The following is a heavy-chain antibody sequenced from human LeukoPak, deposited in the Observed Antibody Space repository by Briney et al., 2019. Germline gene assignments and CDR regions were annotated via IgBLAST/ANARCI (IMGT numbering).Heavy chain of an antibody. D-gene: IGHD4-17*01. V-gene: IGHV3-15*01. CDR2: IKSKTDGGTT. CDR3: TTATYGDYWIYYYYGMDV. J-gene: IGHJ6*02. CDR1: GFTFSNAW. Sequence: GGSLRLSCAASGFTFSNAWMSWVRQAPGKGLEWVGRIKSKTDGGTTDYAAPVKGRFTISRDDSKNTLYLQMNSLKTEDTAVYYCTTATYGDYWIYYYYGMDVWGQGTTVTVSS.